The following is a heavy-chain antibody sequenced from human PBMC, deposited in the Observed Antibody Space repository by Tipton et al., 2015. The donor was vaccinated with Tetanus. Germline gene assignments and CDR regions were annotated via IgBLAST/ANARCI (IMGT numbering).Heavy chain of an antibody. Sequence: TLSLTCTVSGDSISSVGYYWSWIRQHPGKGLEWIGYIHYSGISYRNPSLKSRVTMSVETSNNQFSLNLTSVTAADTAVYYCARGGSDWSWYLQHWGQGTLVTVSS. V-gene: IGHV4-31*03. CDR3: ARGGSDWSWYLQH. D-gene: IGHD6-19*01. CDR2: IHYSGIS. J-gene: IGHJ1*01. CDR1: GDSISSVGYY.